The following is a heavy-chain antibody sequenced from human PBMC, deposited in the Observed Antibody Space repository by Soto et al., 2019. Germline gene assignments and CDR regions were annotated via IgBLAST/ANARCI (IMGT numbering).Heavy chain of an antibody. CDR1: GFTFTSYY. CDR2: ISVDGSRT. CDR3: ARDVDGDPDWYLDL. Sequence: EVQLVESGGGLVQPGGSLRLSCAASGFTFTSYYIHWVRQAPGKGLVWVSTISVDGSRTVYADSVRGRFTISRDNAKNTVSLQMNSLRVEDTAVYYCARDVDGDPDWYLDLWGRGTLVTVSS. J-gene: IGHJ2*01. D-gene: IGHD4-17*01. V-gene: IGHV3-74*03.